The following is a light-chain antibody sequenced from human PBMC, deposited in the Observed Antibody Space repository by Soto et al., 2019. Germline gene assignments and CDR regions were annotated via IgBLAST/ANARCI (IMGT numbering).Light chain of an antibody. V-gene: IGKV1-5*01. CDR3: QHYNSYSEA. CDR2: DAS. CDR1: QDISGW. Sequence: IQMTQSPSTLSASVGDRVIITCRASQDISGWLAWYQQKPGKAPKLLVFDASSLEDGVPSRFSGSGSGTEFTLTISSLQPDDFATYYCQHYNSYSEAFGQGTKVDIK. J-gene: IGKJ1*01.